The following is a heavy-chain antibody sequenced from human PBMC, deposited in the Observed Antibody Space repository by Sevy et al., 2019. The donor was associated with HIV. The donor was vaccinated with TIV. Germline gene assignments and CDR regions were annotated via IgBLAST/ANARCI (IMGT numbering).Heavy chain of an antibody. CDR2: ISGRGDST. V-gene: IGHV3-23*01. J-gene: IGHJ4*02. D-gene: IGHD3-22*01. Sequence: GGSLRLSCAASGFTFSYYAMSWVRQAPGKGLEWVSGISGRGDSTNYADSVKGRFTISRDNSKNRLYLQMNSLRAEDTAVYYCAREVTYYDSSSYYFAQWYFDYWGQGTLVTVSS. CDR1: GFTFSYYA. CDR3: AREVTYYDSSSYYFAQWYFDY.